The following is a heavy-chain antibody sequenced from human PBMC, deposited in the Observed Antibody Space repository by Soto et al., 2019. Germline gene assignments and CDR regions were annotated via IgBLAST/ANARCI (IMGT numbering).Heavy chain of an antibody. V-gene: IGHV3-64D*06. Sequence: GSLRLSCSVFGFTFSSYAMHWVRRAPGKGLQYVSSISSNGGSTYYADSVKGRFTISRDNSKNTLYLQMSSLRVEDTAVYYCVKDRYVDYWGQGNLVTVSS. CDR3: VKDRYVDY. J-gene: IGHJ4*02. CDR1: GFTFSSYA. CDR2: ISSNGGST.